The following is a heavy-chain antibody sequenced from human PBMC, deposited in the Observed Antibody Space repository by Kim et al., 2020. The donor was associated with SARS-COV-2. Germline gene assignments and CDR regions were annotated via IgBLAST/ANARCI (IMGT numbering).Heavy chain of an antibody. D-gene: IGHD3-9*01. Sequence: SETLSLTCTVSGGSISSSSYYWGWIRQPPGKGLEWIGSIYYSGSTYYNPSLKSRVTISVDTSKNQFSLKLSSVTAADTAVYYCARHPYDILTGPYYGMDVWGQGTTVTVSS. CDR3: ARHPYDILTGPYYGMDV. J-gene: IGHJ6*02. V-gene: IGHV4-39*01. CDR2: IYYSGST. CDR1: GGSISSSSYY.